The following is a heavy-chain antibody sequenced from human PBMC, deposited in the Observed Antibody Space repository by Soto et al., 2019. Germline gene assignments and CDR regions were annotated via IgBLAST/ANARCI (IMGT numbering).Heavy chain of an antibody. V-gene: IGHV4-30-2*01. CDR1: DGSISSGGYS. CDR3: ARGQVVAAQH. Sequence: QLQLQESGSGLVKPSQNLSLTCAVSDGSISSGGYSWSWIRQPPGKGLEWIVYIYHSGSTYYNPSLKRRVTISVDRSKTQFSLKLSSGPAADTAVYYLARGQVVAAQHWGQGALVTVSS. CDR2: IYHSGST. J-gene: IGHJ4*02. D-gene: IGHD2-15*01.